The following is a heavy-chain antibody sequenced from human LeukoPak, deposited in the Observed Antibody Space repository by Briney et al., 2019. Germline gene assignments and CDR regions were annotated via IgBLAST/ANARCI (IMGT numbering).Heavy chain of an antibody. CDR2: ISGSGGHT. D-gene: IGHD6-13*01. J-gene: IGHJ4*02. CDR1: GFTFTSYA. CDR3: ARDFSSWYSGGFDY. V-gene: IGHV3-21*01. Sequence: GGSLRLSCTASGFTFTSYAMTWVRQAPGKGLEWVSGISGSGGHTYNADSVEGRFTISRDNAKNSLYLQMNSLRAEDTAVYYCARDFSSWYSGGFDYWGQGTLVTVSS.